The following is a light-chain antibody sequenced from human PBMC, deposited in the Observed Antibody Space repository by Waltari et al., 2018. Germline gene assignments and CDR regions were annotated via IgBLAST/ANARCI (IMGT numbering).Light chain of an antibody. CDR3: QQYNNWPTWT. V-gene: IGKV3-15*01. CDR1: QSVSSN. J-gene: IGKJ1*01. CDR2: GAS. Sequence: EIVMTQSPATLSVFPGERATLSCRASQSVSSNLAWYQQNPGQAPRLLIYGASTRATGIPARFSGSGSGTEFTLTISSMQYEDFAVYHCQQYNNWPTWTFGQGTKVEIK.